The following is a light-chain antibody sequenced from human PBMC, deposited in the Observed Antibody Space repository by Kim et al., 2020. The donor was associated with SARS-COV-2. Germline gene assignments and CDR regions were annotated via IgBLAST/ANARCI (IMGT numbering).Light chain of an antibody. V-gene: IGLV2-14*04. J-gene: IGLJ3*02. Sequence: GQSITIAWTGTSSDVGGYNYVSWYQQHPGKAPKLRLFDVSQRPSGVSNRFSGSKSGNTASLTISGLQAEDEADYHCSSYTSSRTWVFGGGTQLTVL. CDR1: SSDVGGYNY. CDR3: SSYTSSRTWV. CDR2: DVS.